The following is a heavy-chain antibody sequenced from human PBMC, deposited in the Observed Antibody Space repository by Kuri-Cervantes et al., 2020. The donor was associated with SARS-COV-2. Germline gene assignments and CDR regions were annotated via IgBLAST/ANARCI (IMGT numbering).Heavy chain of an antibody. CDR3: AREYFTYCTNGICSTPDY. J-gene: IGHJ4*02. CDR1: GFTFSSYA. V-gene: IGHV3-33*08. Sequence: GESLKISCAASGFTFSSYAMSWVRQAPGKGLEWVAVIWFDGSNKYYADSVKGRFTISRDNSKNTLYLQMNSLRAEDTAVYYCAREYFTYCTNGICSTPDYWGQGTLVTVSS. CDR2: IWFDGSNK. D-gene: IGHD2-8*01.